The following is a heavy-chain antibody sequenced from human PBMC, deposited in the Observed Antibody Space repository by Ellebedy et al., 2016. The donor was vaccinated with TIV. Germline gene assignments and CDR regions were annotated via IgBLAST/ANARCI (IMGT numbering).Heavy chain of an antibody. CDR2: TSRSGASR. CDR3: VRDSSMIVEVNFQY. CDR1: GFTFDTYA. Sequence: GESLKISCAASGFTFDTYAMSWVRQAPGKGLEWVSATSRSGASRNYADSVRGRFTISRDNAKNSLYLQMNSLRAEDTAVYYCVRDSSMIVEVNFQYWGQGTRVTVSS. V-gene: IGHV3-23*01. J-gene: IGHJ4*02. D-gene: IGHD3-22*01.